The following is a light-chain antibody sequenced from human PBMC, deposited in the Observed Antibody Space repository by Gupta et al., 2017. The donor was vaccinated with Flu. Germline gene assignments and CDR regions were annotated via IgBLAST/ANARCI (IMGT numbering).Light chain of an antibody. CDR3: LLSYNGVGV. J-gene: IGLJ3*02. V-gene: IGLV7-46*01. Sequence: QAVVTQEPSLTVSPGGTVTFTCGSSTGAVTSALYPYWFQQKPGQAPTTLMFGATNKHSRTPARFSGALLGEKAALTLSGAQPEDEAEYFCLLSYNGVGVFGGGTKLTVL. CDR1: TGAVTSALY. CDR2: GAT.